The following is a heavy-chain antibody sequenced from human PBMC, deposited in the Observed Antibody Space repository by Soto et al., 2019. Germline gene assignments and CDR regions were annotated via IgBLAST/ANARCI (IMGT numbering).Heavy chain of an antibody. J-gene: IGHJ3*02. CDR3: ARNGLWFGELLVGAFAI. V-gene: IGHV4-59*01. D-gene: IGHD3-10*01. CDR2: IYYSGST. CDR1: GGSISSYY. Sequence: PSETLSLTCXVXGGSISSYYWSWIRQPPGKGLEWIGYIYYSGSTNYNPSLKSRVTISVDTSKNQFSLKLSSVTAADTAVYYCARNGLWFGELLVGAFAIWGQGTMVTVSS.